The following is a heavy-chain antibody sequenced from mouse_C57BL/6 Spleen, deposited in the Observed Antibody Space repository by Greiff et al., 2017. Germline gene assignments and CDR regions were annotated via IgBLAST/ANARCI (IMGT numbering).Heavy chain of an antibody. Sequence: QVQLQQPGPELVKPGASVKMSCKASGYTFTSYWLTWVKQRHGQGLEWIGDIYPGSGSTNYNQKFKSKATMPVDTSSSTAYMQLSSLTSEVSAVYYCARGGLRDDMDYWGQGTSVTVSS. D-gene: IGHD3-1*01. CDR3: ARGGLRDDMDY. CDR1: GYTFTSYW. V-gene: IGHV1-55*01. J-gene: IGHJ4*01. CDR2: IYPGSGST.